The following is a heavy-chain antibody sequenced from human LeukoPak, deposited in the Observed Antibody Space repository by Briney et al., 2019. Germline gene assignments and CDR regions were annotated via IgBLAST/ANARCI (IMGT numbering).Heavy chain of an antibody. CDR2: IRYDGSNK. CDR3: AKDGRFLEWLPIDY. J-gene: IGHJ4*02. Sequence: AGSLRLSCAASGFTFSTYAMSWVRQAPGKGLEWVAFIRYDGSNKYYADSVKGRFTISRDNSKNTLYLQMNSLRAEDTAVYYCAKDGRFLEWLPIDYWGQGTLVTVSS. CDR1: GFTFSTYA. D-gene: IGHD3-3*01. V-gene: IGHV3-30*02.